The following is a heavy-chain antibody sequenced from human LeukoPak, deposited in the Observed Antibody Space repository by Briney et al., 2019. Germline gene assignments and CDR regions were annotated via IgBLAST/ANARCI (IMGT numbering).Heavy chain of an antibody. Sequence: PGGSLRLSCAASGFTLSSYWMTWVRQAPGKGLEWVANIKQDGSEKYYVDSVKGRFTISRDNAKNSLYLQMNSLRAEDTAVYYCARNFAIDYWGQGTLVTVSS. CDR2: IKQDGSEK. CDR1: GFTLSSYW. CDR3: ARNFAIDY. D-gene: IGHD3-9*01. J-gene: IGHJ4*02. V-gene: IGHV3-7*01.